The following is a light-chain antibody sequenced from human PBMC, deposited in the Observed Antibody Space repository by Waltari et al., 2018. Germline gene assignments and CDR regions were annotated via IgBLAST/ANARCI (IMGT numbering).Light chain of an antibody. V-gene: IGKV1-5*03. CDR1: QSINKA. CDR3: QHSNSYYT. J-gene: IGKJ2*01. Sequence: IQMTQSPSTLSASVGDRVTITCRASQSINKALAWYQQKPGKAPKLLIYKASSLESGVSSRCSGSGSGTEFTLTISSLQTDDYGTYFCQHSNSYYTFGQGTKLEIK. CDR2: KAS.